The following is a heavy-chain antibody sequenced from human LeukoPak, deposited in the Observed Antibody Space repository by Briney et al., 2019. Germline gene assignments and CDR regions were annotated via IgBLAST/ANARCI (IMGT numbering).Heavy chain of an antibody. V-gene: IGHV3-21*01. CDR1: GFTFNNYI. CDR3: ARDAFGKQLVFPLSQLDY. CDR2: ISSSSDYI. Sequence: GGSLRLSCAASGFTFNNYIMNWVRQAPGTGLEWVSSISSSSDYIYYADSVKGRFTISRDNAKNSLYLQMNSLRAEDMAVYYCARDAFGKQLVFPLSQLDYWGQGTLVTVSS. J-gene: IGHJ4*02. D-gene: IGHD6-13*01.